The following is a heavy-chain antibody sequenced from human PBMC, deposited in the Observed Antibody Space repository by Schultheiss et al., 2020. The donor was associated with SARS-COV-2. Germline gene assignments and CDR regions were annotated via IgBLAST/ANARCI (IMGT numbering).Heavy chain of an antibody. D-gene: IGHD1-26*01. V-gene: IGHV4-59*12. Sequence: GSLRLSCTVSGGSISSYYWSWIRQPPGKGLEWIGYIYYSGSTYYNPSLKSRVTISVDMSNNQFSMRLRSVAAADTAIYYCARDHSGHDYWGQGTLVTVSS. CDR2: IYYSGST. CDR3: ARDHSGHDY. CDR1: GGSISSYY. J-gene: IGHJ4*02.